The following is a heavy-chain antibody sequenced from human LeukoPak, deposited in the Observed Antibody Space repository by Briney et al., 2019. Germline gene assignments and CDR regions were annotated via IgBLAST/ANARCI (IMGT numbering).Heavy chain of an antibody. D-gene: IGHD2-21*01. Sequence: GGSLRLSCAASGFTFDDYATHWVRQAPGKGLEWVSLISWDGGSSYYADSVKGRFTISRDNSKNSLYLQMNSLRAEDTALYYCARETYCGGDCQNAYFDYWGQGTLVTVSS. V-gene: IGHV3-43D*03. CDR3: ARETYCGGDCQNAYFDY. CDR1: GFTFDDYA. J-gene: IGHJ4*02. CDR2: ISWDGGSS.